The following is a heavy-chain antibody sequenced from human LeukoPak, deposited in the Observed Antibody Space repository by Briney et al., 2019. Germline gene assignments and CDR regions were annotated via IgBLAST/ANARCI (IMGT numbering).Heavy chain of an antibody. CDR3: ARGSSPIDC. CDR2: ISSRSSTK. J-gene: IGHJ4*02. CDR1: GYTFTSYY. D-gene: IGHD6-13*01. Sequence: GASVKVSCKASGYTFTSYYMHWVRQAPGKGLEWVSDISSRSSTKYYADSVKGRFTISRDNAKNSLYLQMNSLRAEDTAIYYCARGSSPIDCWGQGTLVTVSS. V-gene: IGHV3-48*01.